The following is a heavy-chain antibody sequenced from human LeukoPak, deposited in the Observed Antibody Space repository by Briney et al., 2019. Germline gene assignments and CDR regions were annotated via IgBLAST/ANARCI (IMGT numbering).Heavy chain of an antibody. Sequence: PSETLSLTCAVYGGSFSGYYWSWIRQPPGKGLEWIGEINHSGSTNYNPSLKSRVTISVDTSKNQFSLKLSSVTAADTAVYYCASVRLRYFDWLTQGFDYWGQGTLVTVSS. CDR2: INHSGST. D-gene: IGHD3-9*01. J-gene: IGHJ4*02. V-gene: IGHV4-34*01. CDR3: ASVRLRYFDWLTQGFDY. CDR1: GGSFSGYY.